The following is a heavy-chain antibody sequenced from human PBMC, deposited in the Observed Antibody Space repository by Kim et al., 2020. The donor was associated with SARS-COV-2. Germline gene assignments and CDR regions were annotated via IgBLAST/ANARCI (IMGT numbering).Heavy chain of an antibody. Sequence: GGSLRLSCEASGFTFSSYAMSWVRQAPGKGLEWVSSISGNVVITRYIDSVKGRFTISRDNSKSTLYMQMSGLRAEDTAVYYCARRQGGVSIVDFWGQGVLVSVSS. CDR1: GFTFSSYA. D-gene: IGHD3-16*01. V-gene: IGHV3-23*01. CDR2: ISGNVVIT. CDR3: ARRQGGVSIVDF. J-gene: IGHJ4*02.